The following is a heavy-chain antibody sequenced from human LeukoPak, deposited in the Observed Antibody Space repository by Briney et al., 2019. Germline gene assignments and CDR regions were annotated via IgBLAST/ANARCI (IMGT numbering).Heavy chain of an antibody. J-gene: IGHJ4*02. D-gene: IGHD6-13*01. CDR3: AKMYSNNWYYFDY. Sequence: GGSLRLSCPVSGFTFSSYAMSWVRQAPGRGLEWVSVISTSGTGTYYADSVKGRFTISRDNSESTLDLQMNSLRADDTAVYYCAKMYSNNWYYFDYWGQGILVTVSS. CDR1: GFTFSSYA. V-gene: IGHV3-23*01. CDR2: ISTSGTGT.